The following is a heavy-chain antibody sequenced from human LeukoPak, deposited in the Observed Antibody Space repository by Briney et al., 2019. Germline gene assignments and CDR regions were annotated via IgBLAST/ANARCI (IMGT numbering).Heavy chain of an antibody. V-gene: IGHV3-23*01. J-gene: IGHJ4*02. D-gene: IGHD3-10*01. CDR2: ISASGGTT. Sequence: PGGSLRLSCAASGFTYSSYAMNWLRQDPGKGLEWVSGISASGGTTYYADSMKGRFTISRDNSKGTLFLQLNSLRAEDTAVYYCAKASSYGSMSYDFDSWGQGTLVTVSS. CDR3: AKASSYGSMSYDFDS. CDR1: GFTYSSYA.